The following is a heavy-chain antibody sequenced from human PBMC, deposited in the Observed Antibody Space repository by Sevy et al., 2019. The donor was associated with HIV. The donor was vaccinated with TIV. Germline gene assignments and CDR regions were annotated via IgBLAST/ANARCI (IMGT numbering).Heavy chain of an antibody. V-gene: IGHV3-11*01. CDR3: AREADYYFDS. CDR2: ISSRGSTE. J-gene: IGHJ4*02. CDR1: GFTFSDYH. D-gene: IGHD2-21*02. Sequence: GGSLRLSCEASGFTFSDYHMTWIRQAPGKGLEWVAYISSRGSTEHHADSVKGRFTISRDNVKNSLYLQMDSLRGEDTAVYYCAREADYYFDSWGQGSLVTVSS.